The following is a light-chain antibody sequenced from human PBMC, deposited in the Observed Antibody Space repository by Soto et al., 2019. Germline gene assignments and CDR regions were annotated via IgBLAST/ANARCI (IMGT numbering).Light chain of an antibody. Sequence: EIVMTQSPAILSVSPGERVTLSCRASQSVSINLAWYQQRPGQAPRLLIYGTSTRATGVPVRFSGSGSGTEFTLTTNSLQSEDVAVFYCQQYNDWPRRTFGQGTKV. J-gene: IGKJ1*01. CDR1: QSVSIN. V-gene: IGKV3-15*01. CDR2: GTS. CDR3: QQYNDWPRRT.